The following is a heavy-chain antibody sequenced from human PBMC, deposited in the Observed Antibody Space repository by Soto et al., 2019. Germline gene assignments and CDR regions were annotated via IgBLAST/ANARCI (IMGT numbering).Heavy chain of an antibody. CDR3: VRGMNPLF. Sequence: PGGSLRLSCAASGFTLRTYTMNWVRQAPGKGLEWVSSISISSSDRYYADSVRGRFTISRDNAKNALYLQMNSLRADDTAVYFCVRGMNPLFGGQGTLGTVSS. CDR2: ISISSSDR. J-gene: IGHJ4*01. V-gene: IGHV3-21*06. CDR1: GFTLRTYT.